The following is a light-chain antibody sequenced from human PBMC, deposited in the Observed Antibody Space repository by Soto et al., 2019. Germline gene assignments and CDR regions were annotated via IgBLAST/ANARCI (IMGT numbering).Light chain of an antibody. Sequence: QSVLTQPRPVSGSPGQSVTLSCTGTSSDVGGYNYVSWYQQHPGKAPKLMIYDVSKRPSGVPDRFSGSKSGNTASLTISGLQAEDEADYYCCSYAGSYVFGTGTKVTVL. CDR2: DVS. CDR1: SSDVGGYNY. CDR3: CSYAGSYV. J-gene: IGLJ1*01. V-gene: IGLV2-11*01.